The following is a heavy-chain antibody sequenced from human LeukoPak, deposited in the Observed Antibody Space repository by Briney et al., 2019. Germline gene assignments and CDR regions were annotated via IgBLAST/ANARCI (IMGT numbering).Heavy chain of an antibody. CDR2: INWNGGST. V-gene: IGHV3-20*04. CDR3: ARDSGSYRNDAFDI. D-gene: IGHD1-26*01. J-gene: IGHJ3*02. CDR1: GFTFDDYG. Sequence: GGSKRLSCAASGFTFDDYGMSWLRQAPGKGLEWVSGINWNGGSTGYADSVKGRFTISRDNAKNSLYLQMNSLRAEDTALYYCARDSGSYRNDAFDIWGQGTMVTVSS.